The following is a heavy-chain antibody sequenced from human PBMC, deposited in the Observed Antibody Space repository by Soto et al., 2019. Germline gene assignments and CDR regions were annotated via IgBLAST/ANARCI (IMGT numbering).Heavy chain of an antibody. CDR1: GGSFSGYY. D-gene: IGHD6-13*01. J-gene: IGHJ4*02. V-gene: IGHV3-23*01. CDR3: AAGMGNPSYFAY. Sequence: ETLSLTCAVYGGSFSGYYWSWIRQPPGKGLEWVSIISGNSVTIEYADSAEGRFTISRDNSNNMLSLQMGSLRAEDTAVYYCAAGMGNPSYFAYWGQGTLVTVSS. CDR2: ISGNSVTI.